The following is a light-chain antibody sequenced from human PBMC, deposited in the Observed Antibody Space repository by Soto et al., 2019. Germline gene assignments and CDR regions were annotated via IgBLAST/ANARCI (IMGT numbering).Light chain of an antibody. CDR3: QQYGGSPRIT. V-gene: IGKV3-20*01. CDR2: GAS. J-gene: IGKJ5*01. Sequence: EILLTQSPGTLSLSPGERATLSCRASERLSSVYLAWYQQRPGEPPRLLIYGASNRATGIPDRFSGSGSGTDFTLIIHRLEPEDVATYYCQQYGGSPRITFGQGTRLEIK. CDR1: ERLSSVY.